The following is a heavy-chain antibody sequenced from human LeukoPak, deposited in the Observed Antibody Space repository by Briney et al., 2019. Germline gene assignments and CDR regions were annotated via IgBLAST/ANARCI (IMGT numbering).Heavy chain of an antibody. CDR2: IIPIFGTA. Sequence: ASVKVSCKASGGAFSSYAISWVRQAPGQGLEWMGGIIPIFGTANYAQKFQGRVTITADESTSTAYMELSSLRSEDTAVYYCARPTGTTLRAYYYYGMDVWGQGPRSPSP. V-gene: IGHV1-69*01. CDR1: GGAFSSYA. J-gene: IGHJ6*02. D-gene: IGHD1-7*01. CDR3: ARPTGTTLRAYYYYGMDV.